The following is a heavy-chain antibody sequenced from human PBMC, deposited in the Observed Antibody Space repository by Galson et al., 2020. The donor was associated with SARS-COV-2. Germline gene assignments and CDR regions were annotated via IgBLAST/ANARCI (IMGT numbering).Heavy chain of an antibody. Sequence: GGSLSLSCAASGFTICRYALTCVRKAPRKGLVWVPMIVYDGSNTYYAYSTKGRFTISRDNSKNTVYLQMNSLRAEDTAVSYCALDYSTSCDYCGQGTLFTVS. J-gene: IGHJ4*02. CDR2: IVYDGSNT. D-gene: IGHD2-21*01. CDR1: GFTICRYA. V-gene: IGHV3-30*01. CDR3: ALDYSTSCDY.